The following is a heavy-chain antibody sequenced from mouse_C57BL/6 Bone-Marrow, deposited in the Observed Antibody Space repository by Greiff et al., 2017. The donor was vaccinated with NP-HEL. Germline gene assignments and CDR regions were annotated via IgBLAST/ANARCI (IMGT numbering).Heavy chain of an antibody. D-gene: IGHD4-1*01. J-gene: IGHJ2*01. Sequence: VQLQQSGAELVRPGASVKLSCTASGFNIKDDYMHWVKQRPGQGLEWIGDIYPGSGSTNYNEKFKSKATLTVDTSSSTAYMQLSSLTSEDSAVYYCARSPNWDEDYFDYWGQGTTLTVSS. CDR2: IYPGSGST. CDR3: ARSPNWDEDYFDY. CDR1: GFNIKDDY. V-gene: IGHV1-55*01.